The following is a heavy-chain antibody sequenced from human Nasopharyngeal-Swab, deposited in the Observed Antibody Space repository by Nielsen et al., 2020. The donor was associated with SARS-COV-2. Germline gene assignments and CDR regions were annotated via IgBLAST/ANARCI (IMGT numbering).Heavy chain of an antibody. CDR3: ARVGIAAAGGLPNDY. CDR2: INHSGST. J-gene: IGHJ4*02. D-gene: IGHD6-13*01. Sequence: WIRQPPGKGLEWIGEINHSGSTNYNPSLKSRVTLSVDTSKNQFSLKLSSVTAADTAVYYCARVGIAAAGGLPNDYWGQGTLVTVSS. V-gene: IGHV4-34*01.